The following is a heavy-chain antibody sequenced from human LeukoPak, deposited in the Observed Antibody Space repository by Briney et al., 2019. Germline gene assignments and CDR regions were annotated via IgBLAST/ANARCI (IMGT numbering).Heavy chain of an antibody. D-gene: IGHD3-3*01. V-gene: IGHV5-51*01. CDR2: IYPGDSDT. CDR3: ARRGFGSEYFDN. J-gene: IGHJ4*02. Sequence: GESLKISCKSFGYSFSNYWIGWVRQTPGKGLEWMGIIYPGDSDTRYSPSFKGQVTISADKSISTAYLQWNRLKASDSAMYYCARRGFGSEYFDNWGQGALVTVSS. CDR1: GYSFSNYW.